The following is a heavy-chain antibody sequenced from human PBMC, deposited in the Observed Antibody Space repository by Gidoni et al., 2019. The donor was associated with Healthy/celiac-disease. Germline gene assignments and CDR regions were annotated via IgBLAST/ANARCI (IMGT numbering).Heavy chain of an antibody. CDR2: INPNSGGT. D-gene: IGHD2-15*01. Sequence: QVQLVQSGAEVKKPGASVKVSCKASGYPFTGYYMHWVRQAPGQGLEWMGRINPNSGGTNYAQKFQGRVTMTRDTSISTAYMELSRLRSDDTAVYYCARESPLDCSGGSCYNYWGQGTLVTVSS. CDR3: ARESPLDCSGGSCYNY. J-gene: IGHJ4*02. CDR1: GYPFTGYY. V-gene: IGHV1-2*06.